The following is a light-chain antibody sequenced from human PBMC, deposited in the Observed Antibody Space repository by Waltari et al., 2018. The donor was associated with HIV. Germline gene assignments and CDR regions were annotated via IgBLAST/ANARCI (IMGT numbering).Light chain of an antibody. CDR3: SSYTRSSTHVV. J-gene: IGLJ2*01. CDR1: SSDVGGSNY. V-gene: IGLV2-14*01. Sequence: QSALTQPASVSGSPGQSITISCTGTSSDVGGSNYVSWYQQHPGKAPKLMIYEVSNRPSGVSNRFSGSKSGNTASLTISGLQAEDEADYYCSSYTRSSTHVVFGGGTKLTVL. CDR2: EVS.